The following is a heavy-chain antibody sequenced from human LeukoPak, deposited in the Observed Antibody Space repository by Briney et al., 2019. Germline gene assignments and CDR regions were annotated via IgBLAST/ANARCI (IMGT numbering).Heavy chain of an antibody. CDR3: ARATRIAAAGTYYFDH. CDR1: GDSVSSNSAT. J-gene: IGHJ4*02. Sequence: SQTLSLTCAISGDSVSSNSATWNWIRQSPSRGLEWLGRTYYRSTWYNDYAVSVKSRITINPDTSKNQFSLQLNSVTPEDTAVYYCARATRIAAAGTYYFDHWGQGTLVTVSS. V-gene: IGHV6-1*01. D-gene: IGHD6-13*01. CDR2: TYYRSTWYN.